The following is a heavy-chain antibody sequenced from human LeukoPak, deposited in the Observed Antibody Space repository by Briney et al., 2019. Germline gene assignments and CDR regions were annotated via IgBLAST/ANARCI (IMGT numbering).Heavy chain of an antibody. Sequence: GGSLRLSCAASGFTFSSYAMSWVRQAPGKGLEWVSAISGSGGSTYYADSVKGRFTISGDNSKNTLYLQMNSLRAEDTAVYYCARDLGYCSSTSCSYGMDVWGQGTTVTVSS. CDR2: ISGSGGST. D-gene: IGHD2-2*01. V-gene: IGHV3-23*01. J-gene: IGHJ6*02. CDR1: GFTFSSYA. CDR3: ARDLGYCSSTSCSYGMDV.